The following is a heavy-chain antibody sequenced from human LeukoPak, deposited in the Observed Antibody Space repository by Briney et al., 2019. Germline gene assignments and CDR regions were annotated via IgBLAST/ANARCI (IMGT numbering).Heavy chain of an antibody. CDR3: ARGWWEPRVFDP. J-gene: IGHJ5*02. CDR2: IYYSGRN. CDR1: GGSISSYY. D-gene: IGHD1-26*01. Sequence: PSETLSLTCTVSGGSISSYYWSWIRQPPGKGLEWSGYIYYSGRNNYNPSLKSRVTISVDTSKIQFSLKLSSVTAADTAVYYCARGWWEPRVFDPWGQGTLVTVSS. V-gene: IGHV4-59*01.